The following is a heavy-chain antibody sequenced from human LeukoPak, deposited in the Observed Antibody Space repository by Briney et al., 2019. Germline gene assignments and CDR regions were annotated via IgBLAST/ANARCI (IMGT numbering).Heavy chain of an antibody. D-gene: IGHD3-3*01. CDR2: ISSSGSTI. V-gene: IGHV3-11*01. J-gene: IGHJ4*02. CDR1: GFTFSDYY. Sequence: GGSLRLSCAASGFTFSDYYMSWIRQAPGKGLEWVSFISSSGSTIYYADSVKGRFTISRDNAKNSLYLQMNSLRAEDTAVYYCARVFEDVPQFDYWGQGTLVTVSS. CDR3: ARVFEDVPQFDY.